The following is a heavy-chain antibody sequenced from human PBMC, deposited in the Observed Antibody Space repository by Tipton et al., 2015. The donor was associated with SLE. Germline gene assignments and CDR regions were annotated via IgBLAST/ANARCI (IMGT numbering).Heavy chain of an antibody. J-gene: IGHJ4*02. CDR3: ARHRQLANFDH. CDR1: GGSISSGTYS. Sequence: LRLSCTVSGGSISSGTYSWSWIRQPAGKGLEWIGRIYTSGSTDYNPSLKSRVTISIDTSKNQFSLKLTSVTAADTAVYYCARHRQLANFDHWGQGTLVTVSS. CDR2: IYTSGST. V-gene: IGHV4-61*02. D-gene: IGHD1-1*01.